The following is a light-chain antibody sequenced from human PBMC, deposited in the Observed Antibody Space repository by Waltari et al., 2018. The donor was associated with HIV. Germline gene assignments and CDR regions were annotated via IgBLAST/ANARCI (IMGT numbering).Light chain of an antibody. J-gene: IGLJ2*01. CDR3: QSPDKDDSSHVV. CDR1: ALPRQY. Sequence: SYELTQPPSVSVSPGQTARTTCSGDALPRQYAPRYQQKPGQAPVLVIYKDRERPSGIPERFSGSKSGTTVTLTISGVQADDEADYYCQSPDKDDSSHVVFGGGTKLTAL. CDR2: KDR. V-gene: IGLV3-25*03.